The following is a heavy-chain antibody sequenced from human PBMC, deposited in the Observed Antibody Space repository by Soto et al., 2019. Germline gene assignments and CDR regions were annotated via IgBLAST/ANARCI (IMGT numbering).Heavy chain of an antibody. V-gene: IGHV3-30*18. CDR1: GFTFSSYG. Sequence: HPGGSLRLSCAASGFTFSSYGMHWVRQAPGKGLEWVAVISYDGSNKYYADSVKGRFTISRDNSKNTLYLQMNSLRAEDTAVYYCAKDGSPAEWELPRIGYWGQGTLVTVSS. CDR2: ISYDGSNK. J-gene: IGHJ4*02. D-gene: IGHD1-26*01. CDR3: AKDGSPAEWELPRIGY.